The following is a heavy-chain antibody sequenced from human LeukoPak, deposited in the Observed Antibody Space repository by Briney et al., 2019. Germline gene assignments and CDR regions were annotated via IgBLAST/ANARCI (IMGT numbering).Heavy chain of an antibody. CDR2: ISSSSSYI. CDR3: ARDVWVRGITWFDP. D-gene: IGHD3-10*01. CDR1: GFTFSSYS. V-gene: IGHV3-21*06. J-gene: IGHJ5*02. Sequence: GGSLRLSCAASGFTFSSYSMNGVRQAPGKGLEWVSSISSSSSYIYYADSVKGRFTISRDNANNSLYLQMNSLRAEDTAVYHCARDVWVRGITWFDPWGQGTLVTVST.